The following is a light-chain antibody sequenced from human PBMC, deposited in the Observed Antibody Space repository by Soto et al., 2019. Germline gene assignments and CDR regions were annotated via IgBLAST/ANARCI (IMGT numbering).Light chain of an antibody. CDR2: GVS. V-gene: IGKV3-15*01. CDR1: QSIGSN. Sequence: DIVITQSPATLSVSPGDRATLSCRASQSIGSNLAWYQQKPGQAPRLLIYGVSTRATGIPARFSGSGSGTEFTLSINSLQSEDFAVYYCQQYNNWPITFGQGTRLEIK. J-gene: IGKJ5*01. CDR3: QQYNNWPIT.